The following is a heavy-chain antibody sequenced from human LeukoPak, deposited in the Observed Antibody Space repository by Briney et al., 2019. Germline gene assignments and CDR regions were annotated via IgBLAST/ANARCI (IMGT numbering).Heavy chain of an antibody. CDR1: GFTFSSYH. V-gene: IGHV3-48*01. CDR3: AKTYSNYDYYFDY. CDR2: ISSSSSTI. J-gene: IGHJ4*02. D-gene: IGHD4-11*01. Sequence: GGSLRLSCAASGFTFSSYHMNWVRQAPGKGLECVSYISSSSSTIYYADSVKGRFTISRDNAKNSLYLQMNSLRAEDTAVYYCAKTYSNYDYYFDYWGQGTLVSVSS.